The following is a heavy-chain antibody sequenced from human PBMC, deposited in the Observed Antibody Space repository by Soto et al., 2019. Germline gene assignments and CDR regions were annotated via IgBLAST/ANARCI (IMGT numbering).Heavy chain of an antibody. CDR2: ITGSGTST. CDR1: GFTFGSYS. Sequence: XESLRLYCAASGFTFGSYSTHWVRQAPGKGLEWVSSITGSGTSTYYADSVKGRFTLSRDNSKNTLSLQMNSLRAEDTAVYYCAKEAELIRYNYGSCFDYWGQGTLVTVSS. V-gene: IGHV3-23*01. J-gene: IGHJ4*02. CDR3: AKEAELIRYNYGSCFDY. D-gene: IGHD5-18*01.